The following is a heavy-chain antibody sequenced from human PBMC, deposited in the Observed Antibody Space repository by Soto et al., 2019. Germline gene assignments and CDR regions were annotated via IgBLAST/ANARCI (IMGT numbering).Heavy chain of an antibody. CDR1: GFIFSNYP. J-gene: IGHJ4*02. V-gene: IGHV3-23*01. CDR3: ARRDNSGWYSLDY. CDR2: VSPSGSNT. D-gene: IGHD6-19*01. Sequence: EVQLLESGGGLVQPGGSLRLSCAVSGFIFSNYPMSWVRQAPGKGLEWVSSVSPSGSNTYYADSVKGRFTMSRDNSENRLHLQMNSLGAEDTAVYFCARRDNSGWYSLDYWGQGTLVTVSS.